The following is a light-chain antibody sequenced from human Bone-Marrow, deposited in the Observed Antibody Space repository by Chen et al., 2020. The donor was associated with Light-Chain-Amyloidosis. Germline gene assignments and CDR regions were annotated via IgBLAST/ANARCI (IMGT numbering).Light chain of an antibody. CDR2: KET. CDR1: EFPKQC. Sequence: SFELTQPPSVSVSPGQTATITWYGDEFPKQCSCWYQQNPGQAPVLMIFKETERPSGIPERFSGSSSGTTVTLTISGVQAEDEADYYCQSADSSGTYVEFGGGTKLTVL. V-gene: IGLV3-25*03. J-gene: IGLJ2*01. CDR3: QSADSSGTYVE.